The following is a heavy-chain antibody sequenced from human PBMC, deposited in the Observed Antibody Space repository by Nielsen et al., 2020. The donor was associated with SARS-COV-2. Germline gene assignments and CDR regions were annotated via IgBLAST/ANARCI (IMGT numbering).Heavy chain of an antibody. CDR3: ARYDDWFDP. CDR1: GYKFTDNW. CDR2: IYPGDSDT. D-gene: IGHD1-1*01. V-gene: IGHV5-51*01. Sequence: GGSLRLSCKASGYKFTDNWIGWVRQMPGKGLEWMGSIYPGDSDTRYSPSFQGQVTMSVDTSTDTAYLEWRSLKASDTATYYCARYDDWFDPWGQGTLVTVTS. J-gene: IGHJ5*02.